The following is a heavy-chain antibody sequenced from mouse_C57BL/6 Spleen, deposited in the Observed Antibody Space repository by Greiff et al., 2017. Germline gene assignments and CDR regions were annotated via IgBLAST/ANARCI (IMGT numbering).Heavy chain of an antibody. D-gene: IGHD1-1*02. CDR2: ISYDGSN. V-gene: IGHV3-6*01. Sequence: EVQLQESGPGLVKPSQSLSLTCSVTGYSITSGYYWNWIRQFPGNKLEWMGYISYDGSNNYNPSLKNRISLTRDTSKNQFFLKLNSVTTEDTATYCCAREAGAWFAYWGQGTLVTVSA. CDR3: AREAGAWFAY. J-gene: IGHJ3*01. CDR1: GYSITSGYY.